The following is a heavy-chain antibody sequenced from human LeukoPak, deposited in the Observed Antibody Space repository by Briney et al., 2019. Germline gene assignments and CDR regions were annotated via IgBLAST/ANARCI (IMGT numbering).Heavy chain of an antibody. Sequence: SETLSLTCTVSGGSISSHYWSWIRQPPGKGLEWIGYIYYSGSTNYNPSLKSRVTISVDTSKNQFSLKLSSVTAADTAVYYCARSTAILAPFDYWGQGPRSPSPQ. CDR2: IYYSGST. D-gene: IGHD2-21*02. J-gene: IGHJ4*02. CDR3: ARSTAILAPFDY. V-gene: IGHV4-59*11. CDR1: GGSISSHY.